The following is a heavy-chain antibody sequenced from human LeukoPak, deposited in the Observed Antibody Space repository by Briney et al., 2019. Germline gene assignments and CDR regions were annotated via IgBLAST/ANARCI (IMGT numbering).Heavy chain of an antibody. V-gene: IGHV5-51*01. Sequence: GESPKIFCKGSGYGFTSDWIGWVRQMPGKGLEWMGRNYPGDCDTRYSPSFQGQVTISADKSRSTAYLKWSSVKAADTAMDYWARHGRSQGAFDIWGQGTMVTVSS. D-gene: IGHD2-15*01. CDR2: NYPGDCDT. CDR3: ARHGRSQGAFDI. J-gene: IGHJ3*02. CDR1: GYGFTSDW.